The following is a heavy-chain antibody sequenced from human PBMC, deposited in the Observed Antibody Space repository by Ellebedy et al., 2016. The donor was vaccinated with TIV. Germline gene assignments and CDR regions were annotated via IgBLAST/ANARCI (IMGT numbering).Heavy chain of an antibody. D-gene: IGHD2-8*01. CDR1: GFTFSDYW. J-gene: IGHJ4*02. CDR3: VRGMHY. CDR2: IKQDGGEI. Sequence: GESLKISCVASGFTFSDYWMSWVRQAPGKGLEWVANIKQDGGEIYYVDSVKGRFSISRDNTKNSLYLQMNSLRAEDTAVYYCVRGMHYWGQGTLVTVSS. V-gene: IGHV3-7*01.